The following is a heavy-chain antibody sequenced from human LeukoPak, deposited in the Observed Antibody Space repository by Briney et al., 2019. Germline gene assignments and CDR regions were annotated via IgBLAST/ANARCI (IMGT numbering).Heavy chain of an antibody. V-gene: IGHV3-74*01. D-gene: IGHD4-23*01. CDR1: GFTFRSYW. Sequence: GGSLRLSCAASGFTFRSYWMHWVRQAPGKGLVWVSRINTDGHYTSYADSVKGRFTISRDNAKSTLYLQMNSLRAEDTAVYYCAGGFGGFWGQGTLVTVSS. CDR2: INTDGHYT. CDR3: AGGFGGF. J-gene: IGHJ4*02.